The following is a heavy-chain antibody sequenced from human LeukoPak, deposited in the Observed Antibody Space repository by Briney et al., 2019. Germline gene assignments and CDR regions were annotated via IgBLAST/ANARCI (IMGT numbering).Heavy chain of an antibody. CDR2: ISSSSSTI. V-gene: IGHV3-48*01. CDR3: ARGGGWYIIEY. CDR1: GFTFSSYS. D-gene: IGHD6-19*01. Sequence: PGGSLRLSCAASGFTFSSYSMNWVRQAPGKGLEWVSYISSSSSTIYYADSVKGRFTISRDNAKNSLYLQMNSLRAEDTALYYCARGGGWYIIEYWGQGTLVTVSS. J-gene: IGHJ4*02.